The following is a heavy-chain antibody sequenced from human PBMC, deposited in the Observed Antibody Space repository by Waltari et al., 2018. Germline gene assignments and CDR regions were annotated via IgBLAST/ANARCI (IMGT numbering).Heavy chain of an antibody. CDR3: ARISSSWPRDY. CDR2: ISSSSSTI. Sequence: EVQLVESGGGLVQPGGSLSLSCEASEFPFSGYGMNWFRQAPGKGLEWVSYISSSSSTIYYADSVKGRFTISRDNAKNSLYLQMNSLRAEDTAVYYCARISSSWPRDYWGQGTLVTVSS. D-gene: IGHD6-13*01. CDR1: EFPFSGYG. J-gene: IGHJ4*02. V-gene: IGHV3-48*01.